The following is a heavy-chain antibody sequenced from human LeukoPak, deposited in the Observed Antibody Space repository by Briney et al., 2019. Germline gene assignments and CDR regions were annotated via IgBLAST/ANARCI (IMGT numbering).Heavy chain of an antibody. V-gene: IGHV4-34*01. CDR1: GGSFSGYY. D-gene: IGHD4-17*01. CDR2: INHSGST. Sequence: PSETLSLTCAVYGGSFSGYYWSWIRQPPGKGLEWIGEINHSGSTNYNPSLKSRVTISVDTSKNQFSLKLSSVTAADTAVYYCARGTVFSGGFDYWGQGTLVTVSS. J-gene: IGHJ4*02. CDR3: ARGTVFSGGFDY.